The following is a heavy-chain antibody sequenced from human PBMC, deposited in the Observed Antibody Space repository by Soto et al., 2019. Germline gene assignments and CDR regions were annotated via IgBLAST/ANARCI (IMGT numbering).Heavy chain of an antibody. CDR1: GYSFTSYW. CDR2: IYPGDSDT. V-gene: IGHV5-51*01. J-gene: IGHJ6*02. CDR3: WRTDRYPRPGMHV. D-gene: IGHD3-16*02. Sequence: GESLKISCKGSGYSFTSYWIGWLRQMPGKVLEWMGIIYPGDSDTRYSPSFQGQVTISADKSISTAYLQWSSLKASDTAMYYWWRTDRYPRPGMHVWGQATTVTVSS.